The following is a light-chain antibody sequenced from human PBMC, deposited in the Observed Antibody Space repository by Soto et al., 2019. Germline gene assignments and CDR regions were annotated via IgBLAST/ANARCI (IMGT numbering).Light chain of an antibody. Sequence: QSALTQPASVSGSPGESITISCTGTSSDVGAYNYVSWYQQHPGKAPKLMIYDVSNRPSGGSNRFSGSKSGNTASLTISGLQAEDEADYYCSSYTSTNSLFGGGTKLTVL. CDR2: DVS. V-gene: IGLV2-14*03. CDR1: SSDVGAYNY. CDR3: SSYTSTNSL. J-gene: IGLJ2*01.